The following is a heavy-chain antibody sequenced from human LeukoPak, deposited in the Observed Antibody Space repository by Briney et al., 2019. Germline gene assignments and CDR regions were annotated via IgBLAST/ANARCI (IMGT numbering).Heavy chain of an antibody. CDR1: GCTFSRYR. J-gene: IGHJ5*02. D-gene: IGHD3-22*01. V-gene: IGHV3-7*01. Sequence: GWSLRLSCAGSGCTFSRYRMSWVRQAAGKGLEGVANIKQDGSEKYYVDSVKGRFTISRDNAKNSLHLQMNSLRDEDTAVYYCARECVDSSGYYYVPNWFDPWGQGTLVTVSS. CDR2: IKQDGSEK. CDR3: ARECVDSSGYYYVPNWFDP.